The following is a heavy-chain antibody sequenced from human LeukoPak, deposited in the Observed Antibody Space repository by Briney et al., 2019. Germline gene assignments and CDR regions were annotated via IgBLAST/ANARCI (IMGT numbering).Heavy chain of an antibody. D-gene: IGHD5-18*01. CDR2: IDPNSGGT. J-gene: IGHJ4*02. V-gene: IGHV1-2*02. CDR1: GYTFTGYY. Sequence: ASVKVSCKASGYTFTGYYMHWVRQAPGQGLEWMGWIDPNSGGTNYAQKFQGRVTMTRDTSISTAYMELSRLRSDDTAVYYCARDSAPGDTYGLLGIDSWGQGTLVTVSS. CDR3: ARDSAPGDTYGLLGIDS.